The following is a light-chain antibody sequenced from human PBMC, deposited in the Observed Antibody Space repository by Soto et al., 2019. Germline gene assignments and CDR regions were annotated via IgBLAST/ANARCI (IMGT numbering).Light chain of an antibody. CDR3: QHYNKWLWT. CDR2: AAS. Sequence: DIQMTQSPSSLSASVGDRVTITCRASQSISSYLNWYQQKPGKAPKLLIYAASSLQSGVPSRFSGSGSGTDFTLTISSLQSEDFAVYYCQHYNKWLWTFGQGTKVDIK. V-gene: IGKV1-39*01. J-gene: IGKJ1*01. CDR1: QSISSY.